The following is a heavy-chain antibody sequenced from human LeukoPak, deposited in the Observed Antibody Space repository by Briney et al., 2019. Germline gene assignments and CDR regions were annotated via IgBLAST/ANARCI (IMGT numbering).Heavy chain of an antibody. CDR1: GGSISSSSYY. CDR3: ARRSYGLLYFDY. Sequence: SETLSLTCTVSGGSISSSSYYWGRLRQPPGKGLEWIGSIYYSGSTYYNPSLKSRVTISVDTSKNQFSLKLSSVTAADTAVYYCARRSYGLLYFDYWGQGTLVTVSS. CDR2: IYYSGST. D-gene: IGHD5-18*01. V-gene: IGHV4-39*01. J-gene: IGHJ4*02.